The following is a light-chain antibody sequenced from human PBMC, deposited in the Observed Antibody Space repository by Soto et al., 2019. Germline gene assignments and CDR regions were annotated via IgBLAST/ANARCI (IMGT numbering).Light chain of an antibody. J-gene: IGKJ1*01. CDR3: QQYKNWPPWT. V-gene: IGKV3-15*01. CDR1: QSVSDN. CDR2: GTS. Sequence: EIVMTQSPAALSVSPGERATLSCRASQSVSDNLAWYQQKPGQAPRLLIFGTSTRATGIPARFRGSGSGTEFTLTISSLQSEDFAVYYCQQYKNWPPWTFGQGTKVDIK.